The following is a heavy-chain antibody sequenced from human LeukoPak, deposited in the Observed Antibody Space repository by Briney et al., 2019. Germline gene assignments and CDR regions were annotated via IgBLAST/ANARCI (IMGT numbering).Heavy chain of an antibody. Sequence: GGSLRLSCAASGFTFSDYYMSWIRQAPGKGLEWVSAISGSGGSTYYADSVKGRFTISRDNSKNTLYLQMNSLRAEDTAVYYCAKEGTYYYDSSGYSDYWGQGTLVTVSS. CDR3: AKEGTYYYDSSGYSDY. V-gene: IGHV3-23*01. CDR1: GFTFSDYY. J-gene: IGHJ4*02. CDR2: ISGSGGST. D-gene: IGHD3-22*01.